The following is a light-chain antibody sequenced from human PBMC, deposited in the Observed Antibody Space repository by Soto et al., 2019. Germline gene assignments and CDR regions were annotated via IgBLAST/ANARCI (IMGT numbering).Light chain of an antibody. CDR1: SSDVGSTFNY. CDR3: SAYSTGSTPVL. J-gene: IGLJ3*02. CDR2: DVN. Sequence: QSVLTQPASVSGSPGQSITISCTGTSSDVGSTFNYVSWYQHHPGKALRLIMSDVNHRPSGVSDRFSGSKSGNTASLTISGLQAEDEADYFCSAYSTGSTPVLFGGGTKLTVL. V-gene: IGLV2-14*03.